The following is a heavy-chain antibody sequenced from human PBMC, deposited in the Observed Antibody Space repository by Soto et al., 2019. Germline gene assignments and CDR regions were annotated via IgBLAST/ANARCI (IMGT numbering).Heavy chain of an antibody. J-gene: IGHJ4*02. CDR3: ARDSLSGYYFDF. Sequence: QLQLQESGSGLVKPSQTLSLTCVVSGDSISSGGYSWNWIRQSPGKGLEWIGHTYHSGGTLYNPSLDSRVTISLDKSKNQFSLRLTSVTAADTAVYYCARDSLSGYYFDFWGQGTLVTVSS. D-gene: IGHD3-22*01. CDR1: GDSISSGGYS. CDR2: TYHSGGT. V-gene: IGHV4-30-2*06.